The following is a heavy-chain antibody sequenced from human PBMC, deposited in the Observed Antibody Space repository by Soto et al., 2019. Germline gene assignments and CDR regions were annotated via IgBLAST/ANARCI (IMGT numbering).Heavy chain of an antibody. CDR2: INQDGREK. Sequence: EVQLVESGGGLVQPGGSLRLSCAASGFIFRDYWMTWVRQVPGKGLEWVANINQDGREKCYMDSVKGRFTISRDKAKNSLDLQMNSLRADDTAVYYCARDPWDYWCQGTRVTVSS. CDR3: ARDPWDY. V-gene: IGHV3-7*01. J-gene: IGHJ4*02. CDR1: GFIFRDYW.